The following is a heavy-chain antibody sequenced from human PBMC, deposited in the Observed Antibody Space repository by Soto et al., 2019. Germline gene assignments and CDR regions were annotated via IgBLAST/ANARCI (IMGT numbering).Heavy chain of an antibody. J-gene: IGHJ4*02. Sequence: WETLSLTCTVSGGSITNFHWSWIRQPPGKGLEWIGYIYFSGSTNYNPSLKSRVTMSIDTSKNEFSLKLISVTAADTAAYYCAAYDSEGYFDYWGQGALVTVSS. D-gene: IGHD3-9*01. CDR1: GGSITNFH. CDR2: IYFSGST. V-gene: IGHV4-59*01. CDR3: AAYDSEGYFDY.